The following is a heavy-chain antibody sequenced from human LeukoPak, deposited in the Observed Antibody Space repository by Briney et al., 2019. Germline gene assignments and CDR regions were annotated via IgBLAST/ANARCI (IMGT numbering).Heavy chain of an antibody. V-gene: IGHV3-7*03. Sequence: PGGSLRLSCAASGFTFNNYWMTWVRQAPGKGLEWVANIKQDGSERHFLDSVKGRFTISRDNAKNSLYLQMNSLRAEDTAVYYCAKAPPPPIDIVVVPAAKNRGFDPWGRGTLVTVSS. CDR2: IKQDGSER. CDR1: GFTFNNYW. CDR3: AKAPPPPIDIVVVPAAKNRGFDP. J-gene: IGHJ2*01. D-gene: IGHD2-2*01.